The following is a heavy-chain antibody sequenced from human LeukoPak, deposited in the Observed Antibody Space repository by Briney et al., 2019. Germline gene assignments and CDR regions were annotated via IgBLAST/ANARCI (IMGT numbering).Heavy chain of an antibody. D-gene: IGHD3/OR15-3a*01. Sequence: GGSLRLSCAASGFTFSTYEMNWVRQAPGKGLEWVSYISSSGSTIYYADSVKGRCTISRDNAKNSLYLRMNSLRDEDTAVYYCARDWGLVEYWGQGTLVTVSS. J-gene: IGHJ4*02. V-gene: IGHV3-48*03. CDR3: ARDWGLVEY. CDR1: GFTFSTYE. CDR2: ISSSGSTI.